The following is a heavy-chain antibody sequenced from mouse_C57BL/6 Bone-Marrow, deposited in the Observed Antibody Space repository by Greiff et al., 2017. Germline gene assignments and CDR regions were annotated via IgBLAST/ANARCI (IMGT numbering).Heavy chain of an antibody. CDR2: IYPGNSDT. D-gene: IGHD2-12*01. CDR1: GYTFTSYW. J-gene: IGHJ2*01. Sequence: VQLQQSGTVLARPGASVKMSCKTSGYTFTSYWMHWVKQRPGQGLEWIGAIYPGNSDTSYNQKFKGKAKLTAVTSASTAYMEPSSLTTEDSAVYYVTRACYSDFWYYFDYWGQGTTLTVSA. CDR3: TRACYSDFWYYFDY. V-gene: IGHV1-5*01.